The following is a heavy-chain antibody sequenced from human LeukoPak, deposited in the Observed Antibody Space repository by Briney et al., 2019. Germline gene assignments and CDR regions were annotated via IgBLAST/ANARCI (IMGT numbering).Heavy chain of an antibody. CDR1: GGSISSYY. D-gene: IGHD6-13*01. J-gene: IGHJ4*02. V-gene: IGHV4-59*08. CDR2: IYYSGST. Sequence: SPSETLSLTCTVSGGSISSYYWSWIRQPPGKGLEWIGYIYYSGSTNYNPSLKSRVTISVDTSKNQFSLKLSSVTAADTAVYYCARHSSSSWHIPPLDYWGQGTLVTVSS. CDR3: ARHSSSSWHIPPLDY.